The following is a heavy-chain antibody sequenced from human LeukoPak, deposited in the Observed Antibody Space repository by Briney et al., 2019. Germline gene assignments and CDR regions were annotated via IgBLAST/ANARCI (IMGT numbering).Heavy chain of an antibody. CDR3: ATVIGYGSGSYAFDI. V-gene: IGHV1-69-2*01. J-gene: IGHJ3*02. CDR1: GYTFTDYY. Sequence: ASAKISCKVSGYTFTDYYMHWVQQAPGKGLEWMGLVDPEDGETIYAEKFQGRVTITADTSTDTAYMELSSLRSEDTAVYYSATVIGYGSGSYAFDIWGQGTMVTVSS. CDR2: VDPEDGET. D-gene: IGHD3-10*01.